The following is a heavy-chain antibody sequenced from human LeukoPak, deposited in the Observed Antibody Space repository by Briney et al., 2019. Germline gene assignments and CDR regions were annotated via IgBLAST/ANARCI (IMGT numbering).Heavy chain of an antibody. V-gene: IGHV4-38-2*02. CDR1: GYSISSGYY. CDR3: ARDPPGPAYYYDQIEDAFDI. CDR2: IYHSGST. J-gene: IGHJ3*02. D-gene: IGHD3-22*01. Sequence: KPSETLSLTCTVSGYSISSGYYWGWTRQPPGQGLEWIGSIYHSGSTYYNPSLKSRVTISVDTSKNQFSLKLSSVTAADTAVYYCARDPPGPAYYYDQIEDAFDIWGQGTMVTVSS.